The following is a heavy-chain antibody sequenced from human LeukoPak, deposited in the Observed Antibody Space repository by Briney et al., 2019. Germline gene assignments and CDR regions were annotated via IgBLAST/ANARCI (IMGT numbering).Heavy chain of an antibody. CDR3: AKVKVVGYSTFDL. CDR1: GFTFSNSA. J-gene: IGHJ4*02. CDR2: FTRNDETT. Sequence: GGSLRLSCAASGFTFSNSAMSWVRQAPGKGLEWVSGFTRNDETTSYSDSVKGRFTISRDNYKDTLYLQMNSLTAEDTAVYYCAKVKVVGYSTFDLWGQGTLITVSS. D-gene: IGHD3-22*01. V-gene: IGHV3-23*01.